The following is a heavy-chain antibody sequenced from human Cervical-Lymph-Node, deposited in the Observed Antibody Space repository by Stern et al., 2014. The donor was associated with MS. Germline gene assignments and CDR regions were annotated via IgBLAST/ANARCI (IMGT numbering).Heavy chain of an antibody. CDR3: GRAGGSLGFGMDV. D-gene: IGHD3-16*01. CDR2: IVPIFDAS. CDR1: GGTFSSYA. J-gene: IGHJ6*02. V-gene: IGHV1-69*06. Sequence: QMQLVQSGAEVKKPGSSVRVSCNASGGTFSSYAISWVRQAPGQGLEWMGGIVPIFDASKYAQKFQGRVTITADKSTGTAYMELISLRHEDTAVYYCGRAGGSLGFGMDVWGQGTTVTVSS.